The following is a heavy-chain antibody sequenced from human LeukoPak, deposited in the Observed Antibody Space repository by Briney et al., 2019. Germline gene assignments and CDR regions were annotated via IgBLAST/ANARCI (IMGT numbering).Heavy chain of an antibody. D-gene: IGHD5-18*01. Sequence: PGGSLRLSCAASGFIFSSYGMHWVRQAPGKGLEWVAIISYDGSNKYYADSVKGRFTISRDNSKNTLYLQMNSLRAEDTAVYYCAKAENSYRYQYDYWGQGTLVTVSS. J-gene: IGHJ4*02. CDR2: ISYDGSNK. CDR3: AKAENSYRYQYDY. V-gene: IGHV3-30*18. CDR1: GFIFSSYG.